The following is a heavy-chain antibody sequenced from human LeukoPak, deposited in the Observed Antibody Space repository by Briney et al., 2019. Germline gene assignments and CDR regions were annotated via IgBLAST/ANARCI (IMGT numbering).Heavy chain of an antibody. V-gene: IGHV4-4*09. CDR2: IYISGST. Sequence: SETLSLTCAVYGGSFSGYYWSWIRQPPGKGLEWIGLIYISGSTNYNPSLKSRVTISGDTSKNQISLKLSCVTAADTAVYYCARRSGYSGYDPFDYWGQGTLVTVSS. CDR1: GGSFSGYY. CDR3: ARRSGYSGYDPFDY. J-gene: IGHJ4*02. D-gene: IGHD5-12*01.